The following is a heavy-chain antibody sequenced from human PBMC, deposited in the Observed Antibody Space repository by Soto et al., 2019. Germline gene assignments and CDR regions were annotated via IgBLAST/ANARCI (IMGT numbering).Heavy chain of an antibody. CDR1: GFTFNNYA. CDR3: AKDPNGYYVGGFEM. CDR2: ISSRGGST. V-gene: IGHV3-23*01. Sequence: GGSLRLSCAASGFTFNNYAMSWVRQAPGKGLEWVSGISSRGGSTYYADSVKGRFTISRDNSKNTLSLQMNSLRAEDTALYYWAKDPNGYYVGGFEMWGQGTKVTVSS. J-gene: IGHJ3*02. D-gene: IGHD4-17*01.